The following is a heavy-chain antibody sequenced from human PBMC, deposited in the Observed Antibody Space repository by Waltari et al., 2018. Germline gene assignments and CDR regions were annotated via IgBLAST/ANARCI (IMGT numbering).Heavy chain of an antibody. D-gene: IGHD6-19*01. J-gene: IGHJ3*02. Sequence: QLQLQESGPGLVKPSETLSLTCTVSGGSISSSSYYWGWIRQPPGKGLEWIGSIYYSGSTYYNPSLKSRVTISVDTSKNQFSLKLSSVTAADTAMYYCAREVAGNAFDIWGQGTMVTVSS. CDR2: IYYSGST. CDR1: GGSISSSSYY. CDR3: AREVAGNAFDI. V-gene: IGHV4-39*07.